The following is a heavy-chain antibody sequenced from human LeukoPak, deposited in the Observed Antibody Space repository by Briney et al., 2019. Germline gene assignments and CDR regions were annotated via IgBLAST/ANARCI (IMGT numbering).Heavy chain of an antibody. CDR2: ISGSGDGT. J-gene: IGHJ5*02. D-gene: IGHD1-14*01. CDR1: GFTFSSDA. Sequence: GGSLRLSCTSSGFTFSSDAMTWVRQAPGKGLEWVSSISGSGDGTYYADSVKGRYTISRDNSKNTLYLQMNSLRAEDTAVYYCANKPAGFDPWGQGTLVTVSS. CDR3: ANKPAGFDP. V-gene: IGHV3-23*01.